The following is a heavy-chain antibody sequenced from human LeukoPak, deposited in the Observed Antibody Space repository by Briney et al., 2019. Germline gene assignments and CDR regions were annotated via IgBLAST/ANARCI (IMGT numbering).Heavy chain of an antibody. D-gene: IGHD3-9*01. CDR2: IYYSGST. V-gene: IGHV4-30-4*01. CDR1: GGSISSGDYY. CDR3: ARVPRVDYDILTGYPDY. J-gene: IGHJ4*02. Sequence: SQTLSLTCTVSGGSISSGDYYGSWSRQPPGRGLEWIGYIYYSGSTYYHPSLKSRVPISVDTSKNQFSLKLSSVTAADTAVYYCARVPRVDYDILTGYPDYWGQGTLVTVSS.